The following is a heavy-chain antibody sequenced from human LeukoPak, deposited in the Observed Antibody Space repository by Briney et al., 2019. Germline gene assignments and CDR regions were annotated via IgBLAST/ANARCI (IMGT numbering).Heavy chain of an antibody. Sequence: GGSLRLSCAASGFTFSSYSMNWVRQAPGKGLEWVSSISSSSSYIYYADSVKGRFTISRDNAKNSLYLQMNSLRAEDTAVYYCAGEQSSSSGFDYWGQGTLVTVSS. D-gene: IGHD6-13*01. CDR3: AGEQSSSSGFDY. CDR1: GFTFSSYS. J-gene: IGHJ4*02. V-gene: IGHV3-21*01. CDR2: ISSSSSYI.